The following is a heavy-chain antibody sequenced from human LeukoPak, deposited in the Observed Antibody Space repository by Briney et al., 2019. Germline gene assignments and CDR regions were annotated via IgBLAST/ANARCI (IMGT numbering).Heavy chain of an antibody. J-gene: IGHJ3*02. CDR1: GFTFSSYS. Sequence: GGSLRLSCAASGFTFSSYSMSWVRQAPGKGLEWVANIKQDGSEKYYVDSVKGRFTISRDNAKNSLYLQMNSLRAEDTAVYYCARDHDAFDIWGQGTMVTVSS. V-gene: IGHV3-7*01. CDR3: ARDHDAFDI. CDR2: IKQDGSEK.